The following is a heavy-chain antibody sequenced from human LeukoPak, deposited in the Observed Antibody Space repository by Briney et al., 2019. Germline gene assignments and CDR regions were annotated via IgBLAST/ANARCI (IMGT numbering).Heavy chain of an antibody. J-gene: IGHJ4*02. Sequence: PGGSLGLSCAASGFTFSSYAMSWVRQAPGKGLEWVSAISGSGGSTYYADSVKGRFTISRDNSKNTLYLQMNSLRAEDTAVYYCAKDPRRVARNPLGDDCWGQGTLVTVSS. CDR2: ISGSGGST. D-gene: IGHD3-16*01. CDR1: GFTFSSYA. V-gene: IGHV3-23*01. CDR3: AKDPRRVARNPLGDDC.